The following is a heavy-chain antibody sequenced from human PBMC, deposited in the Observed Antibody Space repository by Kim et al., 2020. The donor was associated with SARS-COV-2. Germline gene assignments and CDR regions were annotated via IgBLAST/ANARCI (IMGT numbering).Heavy chain of an antibody. Sequence: GGSLRLSCAASGFTFSSYAMSWVRQAPGKGLEWVSAISGSGGSTYYADSVKGRFTISRDNSKNTLYLQMNSLRAEDTAVYYCAKSPDSYMTAMWDAFDIWGQGTMVTVSS. CDR3: AKSPDSYMTAMWDAFDI. V-gene: IGHV3-23*01. D-gene: IGHD2-21*02. CDR2: ISGSGGST. J-gene: IGHJ3*02. CDR1: GFTFSSYA.